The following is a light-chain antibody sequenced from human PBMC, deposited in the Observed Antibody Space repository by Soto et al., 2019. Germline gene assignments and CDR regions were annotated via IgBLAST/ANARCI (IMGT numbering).Light chain of an antibody. J-gene: IGKJ5*01. CDR2: DAS. V-gene: IGKV1-33*01. CDR1: QNINNY. Sequence: DIPMTQSPSSLSASVGDRVTITCQASQNINNYLNWYQQKPGRAPKLLIYDASNLEAEVPSRFRGSGSGTDFDFTISRLQTEDIATYYCQQYEILPTFGQGTRLEIK. CDR3: QQYEILPT.